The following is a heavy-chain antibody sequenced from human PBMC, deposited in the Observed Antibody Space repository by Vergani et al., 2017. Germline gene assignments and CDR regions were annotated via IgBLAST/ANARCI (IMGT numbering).Heavy chain of an antibody. D-gene: IGHD3-10*01. Sequence: QVQLQESGPGLLKPSQTLSLNCTVSGGSVSSGSYYWSWIRQPAGKGLEWIGRIYLSGSTNYSLSLESRVTISIHPSKNQVSLQLNSVTAADTAVYYCARSFHGAGRPFDYGGQGTLVTVSS. CDR2: IYLSGST. CDR1: GGSVSSGSYY. V-gene: IGHV4-61*02. CDR3: ARSFHGAGRPFDY. J-gene: IGHJ4*02.